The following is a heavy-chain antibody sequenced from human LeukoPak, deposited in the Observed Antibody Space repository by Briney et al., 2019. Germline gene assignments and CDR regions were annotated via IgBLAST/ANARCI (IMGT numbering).Heavy chain of an antibody. D-gene: IGHD3-9*01. CDR2: IYTSGST. CDR3: ARDYDILTGYYGGDAFDI. Sequence: SETLSLTCTVSGGSISSYYWSWIRQPAGKGREWIVRIYTSGSTNYNPSLKSRVTMSVDTSKNQFSLKLSSVTAADTAVYYCARDYDILTGYYGGDAFDIWGQGTMVTVSS. J-gene: IGHJ3*02. V-gene: IGHV4-4*07. CDR1: GGSISSYY.